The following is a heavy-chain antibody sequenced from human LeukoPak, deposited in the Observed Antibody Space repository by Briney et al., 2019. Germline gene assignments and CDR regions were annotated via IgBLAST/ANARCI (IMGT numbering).Heavy chain of an antibody. CDR3: ARGPPLFTN. V-gene: IGHV3-64D*09. D-gene: IGHD3-10*01. CDR2: ISSDGGST. Sequence: PGGSLRLSCSASGFTFSSYGMHWVRQAPGKGLEYVSAISSDGGSTYYADSVKGRFTISRDNSKNTLYLQMSSLRAEDTAVYHCARGPPLFTNWGQGTLVTVSS. CDR1: GFTFSSYG. J-gene: IGHJ4*02.